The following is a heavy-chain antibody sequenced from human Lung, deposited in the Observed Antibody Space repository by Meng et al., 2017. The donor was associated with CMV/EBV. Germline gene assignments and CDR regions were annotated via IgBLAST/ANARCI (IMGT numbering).Heavy chain of an antibody. D-gene: IGHD3-10*01. CDR2: IYSDGVTT. J-gene: IGHJ3*01. CDR3: AREPGRGAFDV. CDR1: GINVNTYW. Sequence: ESXKISCAVSGINVNTYWMHWVRQVPGKGLVWLSRIYSDGVTTRYADSVKGRFTISRDNTKNTLYLQMNGLRADDTAAYYCAREPGRGAFDVWGQGTMVTVSS. V-gene: IGHV3-74*01.